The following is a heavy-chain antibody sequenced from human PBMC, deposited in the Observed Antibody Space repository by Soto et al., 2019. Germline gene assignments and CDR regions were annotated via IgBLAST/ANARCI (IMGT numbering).Heavy chain of an antibody. D-gene: IGHD1-26*01. Sequence: QITLKESGPTLVKPTQTLTLTCTFSGFSLSTSGVGVGWIRQPPGKALEWLALIYWDDDKRYSPSLNSRLTXNXVTSQNQVVLTVTNMDPVDTATYYCAHRGSFDAFEIWGQGTMVTVSS. V-gene: IGHV2-5*02. CDR1: GFSLSTSGVG. J-gene: IGHJ3*02. CDR2: IYWDDDK. CDR3: AHRGSFDAFEI.